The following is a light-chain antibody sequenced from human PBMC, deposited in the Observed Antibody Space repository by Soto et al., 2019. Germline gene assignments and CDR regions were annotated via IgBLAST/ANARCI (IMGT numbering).Light chain of an antibody. Sequence: QSALTQPASVSGSLGQSITISCTGAASDIGYYNFVSWYQQHPATAPKLIIYDVSHRPSGISFRFSGSKSGNTASLTISGLRAEDEAAYYCASYTGTDTTWVFGGGTKLTVL. CDR2: DVS. CDR1: ASDIGYYNF. J-gene: IGLJ3*02. V-gene: IGLV2-14*03. CDR3: ASYTGTDTTWV.